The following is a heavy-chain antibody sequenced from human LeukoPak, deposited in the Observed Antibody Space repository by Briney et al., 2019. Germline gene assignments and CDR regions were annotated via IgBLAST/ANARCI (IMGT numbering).Heavy chain of an antibody. CDR3: GSFDYSSGWYDWFDP. Sequence: GASVTVSFMASGYSFTSHYMHWVRQAPGQGREWLGLINPSGSSTLYAQKFQGRVTMTRDMSTTTDYMELSSLRSEDTAVYYCGSFDYSSGWYDWFDPWGQGTLVTVSS. J-gene: IGHJ5*02. CDR1: GYSFTSHY. CDR2: INPSGSST. D-gene: IGHD6-19*01. V-gene: IGHV1-46*01.